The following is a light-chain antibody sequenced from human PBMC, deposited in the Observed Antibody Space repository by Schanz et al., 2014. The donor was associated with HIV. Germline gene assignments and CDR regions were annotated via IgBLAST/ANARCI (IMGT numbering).Light chain of an antibody. CDR3: SSYTSSSTGV. V-gene: IGLV2-14*03. J-gene: IGLJ3*02. CDR1: SSDVGGYDY. Sequence: QSALTQPASVSGSPGQSVTISCTGTSSDVGGYDYVSWYQQHPGKAPKLMIYDVTKRPSGVPDRFSGSKSGNTASLTISGLQAEDEADYYCSSYTSSSTGVFGGGTKLTVL. CDR2: DVT.